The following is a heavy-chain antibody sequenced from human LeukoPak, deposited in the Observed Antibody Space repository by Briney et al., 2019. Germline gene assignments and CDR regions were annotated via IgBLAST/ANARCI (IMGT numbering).Heavy chain of an antibody. Sequence: GASVKVSCKASGYTFISYDINWVRQATGQGLEWMGWMNPNSGNTGYAQKFQGRVTMTRNTSIGTAYMELSSLRSEDTAVYYCATLLGAPLYNSFDPWGQGTLVTVSS. D-gene: IGHD1-26*01. J-gene: IGHJ5*02. CDR1: GYTFISYD. CDR3: ATLLGAPLYNSFDP. V-gene: IGHV1-8*01. CDR2: MNPNSGNT.